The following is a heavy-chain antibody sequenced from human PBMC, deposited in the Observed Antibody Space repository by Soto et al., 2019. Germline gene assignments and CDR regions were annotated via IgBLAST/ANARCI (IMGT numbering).Heavy chain of an antibody. CDR1: GVSISTYY. J-gene: IGHJ2*01. D-gene: IGHD3-3*01. CDR2: IYYNGIT. Sequence: QVQLQESGPGLVKPSETLSLTCTISGVSISTYYWSWIRQPPGKGLEWIGYIYYNGITNYNPSLKSRVAKSIDTSKNQFSLKLTSVTTADTAVYYCARVTLPSTLFGVGRDWYFDLWGRGTLVTVSS. V-gene: IGHV4-59*01. CDR3: ARVTLPSTLFGVGRDWYFDL.